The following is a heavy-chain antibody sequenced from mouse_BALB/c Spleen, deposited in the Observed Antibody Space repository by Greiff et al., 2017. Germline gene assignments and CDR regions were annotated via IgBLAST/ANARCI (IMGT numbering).Heavy chain of an antibody. CDR2: IDPETGGT. Sequence: VQLQQSGAELVRPGASVTLSCKASGYTFTDYEMHWVKQTPVHGLEWIGAIDPETGGTAYNQKFKGKATLTADKSSRTAYMELRSLTSEDSAVYYCTRSTTVVADYWGQGTTLTVSS. D-gene: IGHD1-1*01. J-gene: IGHJ2*01. V-gene: IGHV1-15*01. CDR3: TRSTTVVADY. CDR1: GYTFTDYE.